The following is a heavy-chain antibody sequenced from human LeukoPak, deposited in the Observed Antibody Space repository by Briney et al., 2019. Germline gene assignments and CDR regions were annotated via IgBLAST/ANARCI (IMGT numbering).Heavy chain of an antibody. D-gene: IGHD6-25*01. CDR2: INHIGTT. Sequence: PPGTLSLTSAVYGGSFSAYYSSGIRQPPGQGLEWIGEINHIGTTNYNPSLKSRVTISVDTSKNQFSLKLSSVTAADTVVYFCASSRVYSSGLGYYYMDAWDKGTTVTVSS. J-gene: IGHJ6*03. CDR3: ASSRVYSSGLGYYYMDA. V-gene: IGHV4-34*01. CDR1: GGSFSAYY.